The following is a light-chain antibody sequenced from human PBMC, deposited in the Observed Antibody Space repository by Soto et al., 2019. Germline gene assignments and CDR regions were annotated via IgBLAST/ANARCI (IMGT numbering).Light chain of an antibody. CDR2: GAS. CDR1: ESVSRD. Sequence: EIVMTQSPATLSVSPGERATLSCRASESVSRDLGWYQQEPGQAPGLLIYGASTRATGIPDRFSGSGSGTDFTLTISSLQSEDFVLYYCQQYNHWPLTFGGGTKVEVK. V-gene: IGKV3-15*01. J-gene: IGKJ4*01. CDR3: QQYNHWPLT.